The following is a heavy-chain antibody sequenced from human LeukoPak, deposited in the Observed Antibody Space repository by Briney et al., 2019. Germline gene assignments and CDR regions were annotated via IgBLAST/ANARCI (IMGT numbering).Heavy chain of an antibody. V-gene: IGHV4-59*01. CDR2: IYYSGST. CDR1: GGSISSYY. Sequence: PSETLSLTCTVSGGSISSYYWSWIRQRPGKGLEWIGYIYYSGSTNYNPSLKSRVTISVDTSKNQFSLKLSSVTAADTAVYYCARDPGYSSGRTGWYFDLWGRGTLVTVSS. J-gene: IGHJ2*01. D-gene: IGHD6-19*01. CDR3: ARDPGYSSGRTGWYFDL.